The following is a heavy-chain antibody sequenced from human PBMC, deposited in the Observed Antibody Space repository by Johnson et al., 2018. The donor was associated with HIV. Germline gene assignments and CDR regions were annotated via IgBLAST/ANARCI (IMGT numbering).Heavy chain of an antibody. V-gene: IGHV3-30-3*01. D-gene: IGHD3-22*01. CDR3: ARIRVAVITEVGAFDM. J-gene: IGHJ3*02. CDR2: ISYDGTNK. Sequence: QMLLVESGGGVVQPGRSLRLSCAASGFTFSYYAMHWVRQVPGKGLEWVAVISYDGTNKYYANSVKGRFTISRDNSKNTLNLQMNSLRAEDTAGYLCARIRVAVITEVGAFDMWGQGTMVTVSS. CDR1: GFTFSYYA.